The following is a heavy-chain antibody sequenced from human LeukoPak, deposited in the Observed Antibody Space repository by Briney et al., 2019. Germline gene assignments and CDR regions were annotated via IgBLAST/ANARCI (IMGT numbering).Heavy chain of an antibody. D-gene: IGHD6-19*01. J-gene: IGHJ4*02. CDR2: IRSKSYGGTT. CDR1: GFTFGEYA. V-gene: IGHV3-49*04. Sequence: GGSLRLSCTAAGFTFGEYAMSWVRQAPRKGLAWVGFIRSKSYGGTTKYAASVEGRFTISRDDSKRIAYLQMNSLKTEDTAVYYCTRFPRSGGWCPGNYWGQGTLVTVSS. CDR3: TRFPRSGGWCPGNY.